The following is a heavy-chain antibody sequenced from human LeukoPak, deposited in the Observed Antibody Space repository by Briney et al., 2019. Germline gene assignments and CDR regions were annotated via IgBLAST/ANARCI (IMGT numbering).Heavy chain of an antibody. Sequence: SETLSLTCTVSGGSISSSSYYWGWIRQPPGKGPEWIGSIYYSGSTYYNPSLKSRVTISVDTSKNQFSLKLSSVTAADTAVYYCARLYYYDSSNLDYWGQGTLVTVSS. V-gene: IGHV4-39*01. CDR2: IYYSGST. J-gene: IGHJ4*02. D-gene: IGHD3-22*01. CDR3: ARLYYYDSSNLDY. CDR1: GGSISSSSYY.